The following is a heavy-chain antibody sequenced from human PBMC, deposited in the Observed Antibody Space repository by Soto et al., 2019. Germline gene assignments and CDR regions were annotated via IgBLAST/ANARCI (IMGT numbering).Heavy chain of an antibody. Sequence: GGSLRLSCAASGFRFDDYTMHWVRQAPQKGLEWVSLIGWDGGRTEYADSVKGRFAISRDNSKNSLYLQMNSLRTEDTALYYCARDIDILSGYPDNWGQGTLVTVSS. J-gene: IGHJ4*02. CDR1: GFRFDDYT. CDR3: ARDIDILSGYPDN. V-gene: IGHV3-43*01. CDR2: IGWDGGRT. D-gene: IGHD3-9*01.